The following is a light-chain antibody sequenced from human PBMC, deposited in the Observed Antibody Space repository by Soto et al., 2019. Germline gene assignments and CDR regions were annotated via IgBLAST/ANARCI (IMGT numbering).Light chain of an antibody. V-gene: IGKV1-33*01. J-gene: IGKJ3*01. CDR1: QDITNY. Sequence: DIQMTQSPSSLSASVGDSVTITCQASQDITNYLNWYQQKPGKAPKLLIYEASNLETGVPSRFSGSGSGTHFTFTISSLQPEDIATYYCQQYDNLPLTFGPGTKVDIK. CDR3: QQYDNLPLT. CDR2: EAS.